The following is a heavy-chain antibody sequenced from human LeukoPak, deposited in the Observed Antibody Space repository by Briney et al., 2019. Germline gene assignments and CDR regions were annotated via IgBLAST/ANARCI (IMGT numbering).Heavy chain of an antibody. D-gene: IGHD3-10*01. V-gene: IGHV1-8*01. CDR2: MNPNSGNT. CDR1: GYTFTSYD. J-gene: IGHJ5*02. CDR3: ARVGGITMVRGYNWFDP. Sequence: ASVKVSCKASGYTFTSYDINWVRQATGQGLEWMGWMNPNSGNTGYALKFQGRVTMTRNTSISTAYMELSSLRSEDTAVYYCARVGGITMVRGYNWFDPWGQGTLVTVSS.